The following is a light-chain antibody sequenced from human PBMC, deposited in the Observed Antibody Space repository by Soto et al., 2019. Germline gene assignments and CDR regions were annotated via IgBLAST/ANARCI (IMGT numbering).Light chain of an antibody. CDR2: DAS. CDR3: QQRSNWPLT. Sequence: EIVMTQSTATLSVSPGERATLSCRASQSVSSYLAWYQKKPGQAPRLLIYDASNRATGIPARFSGSGSGTDFTLTISSLEPEDFAVYYCQQRSNWPLTFGGGTKVDIK. CDR1: QSVSSY. J-gene: IGKJ4*01. V-gene: IGKV3-11*01.